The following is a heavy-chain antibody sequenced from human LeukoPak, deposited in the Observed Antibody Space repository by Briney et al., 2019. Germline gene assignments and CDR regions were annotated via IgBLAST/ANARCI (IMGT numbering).Heavy chain of an antibody. CDR1: GYSISSGYY. D-gene: IGHD1-26*01. CDR3: AREGVGATTGVSDY. Sequence: SETLSLTCTVSGYSISSGYYWGWIRQPPGKGLEWIGSIYHSGSTYYNPSLKSRVTISVDTSKNQFSLKLSSVTAADTAVYYCAREGVGATTGVSDYWGQGTLVTVSS. J-gene: IGHJ4*02. CDR2: IYHSGST. V-gene: IGHV4-38-2*02.